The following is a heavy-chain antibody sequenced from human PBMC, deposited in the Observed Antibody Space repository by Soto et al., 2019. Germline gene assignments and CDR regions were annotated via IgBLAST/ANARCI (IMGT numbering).Heavy chain of an antibody. CDR1: GGSISSGGYY. V-gene: IGHV4-31*03. Sequence: QVQLQESGPGLVKPSQTLSLTCTVSGGSISSGGYYWSWIRQHPGKGLEWIGYIYYSGRTYYNPSLKSRVTISVDTSKNQFALKLRSVTAADTAVYYCASSPVWGSYRSFWDAFDIWGQGTMVTVSS. CDR3: ASSPVWGSYRSFWDAFDI. CDR2: IYYSGRT. D-gene: IGHD3-16*02. J-gene: IGHJ3*02.